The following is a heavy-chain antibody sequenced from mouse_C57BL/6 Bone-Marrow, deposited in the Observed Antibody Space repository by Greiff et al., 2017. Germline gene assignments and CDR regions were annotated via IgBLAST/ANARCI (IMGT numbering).Heavy chain of an antibody. D-gene: IGHD3-2*02. Sequence: QVQLQQPGAELVKPGASVKLSCKASGYTFTSYWMHWVKQRPGQGLEWIGMIHPNSGSTNYNEKFKSKATLTVAKSSSTAYMQLSSLTSEDAAVYYCARGSSGYAWFAYWGQGTLVTVSA. CDR1: GYTFTSYW. CDR3: ARGSSGYAWFAY. CDR2: IHPNSGST. V-gene: IGHV1-64*01. J-gene: IGHJ3*01.